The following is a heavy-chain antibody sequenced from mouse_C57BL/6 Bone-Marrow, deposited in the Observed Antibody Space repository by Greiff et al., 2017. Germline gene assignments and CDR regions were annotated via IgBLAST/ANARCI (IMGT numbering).Heavy chain of an antibody. Sequence: QVQLQQSGAELVKPGASVKISCKASGYTFTDYYINWAKPRPGQGLEWIGKIGPGSGSTYYNEKIKGKATLTADKSSSTAYMQLSSLTSEDSAVYFCARRGLYYGSSRDYWGQGTTLTVSS. V-gene: IGHV1-77*01. CDR2: IGPGSGST. CDR3: ARRGLYYGSSRDY. CDR1: GYTFTDYY. D-gene: IGHD1-1*01. J-gene: IGHJ2*01.